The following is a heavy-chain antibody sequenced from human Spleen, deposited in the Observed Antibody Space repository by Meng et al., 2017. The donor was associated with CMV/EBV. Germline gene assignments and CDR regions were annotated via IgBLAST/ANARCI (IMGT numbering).Heavy chain of an antibody. V-gene: IGHV4-61*01. CDR1: SVSSGRYY. D-gene: IGHD3-10*01. CDR3: ARNTIYYEDSGINHFDY. CDR2: IHSGGST. J-gene: IGHJ4*02. Sequence: SVSSGRYYWSWVRQSPGQGLEWVGFIHSGGSTNYNPSLESRVTMSLDTSRNQFSLKLKSVTAADSAIYYCARNTIYYEDSGINHFDYWGQGTLVTVSS.